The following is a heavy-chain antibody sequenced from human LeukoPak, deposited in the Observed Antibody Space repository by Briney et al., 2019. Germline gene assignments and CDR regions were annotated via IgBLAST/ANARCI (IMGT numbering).Heavy chain of an antibody. V-gene: IGHV1-2*04. D-gene: IGHD3-22*01. J-gene: IGHJ4*02. CDR3: ARDESIYDSSGYLLDY. CDR1: GYTFTGYY. Sequence: ASVKVSCKASGYTFTGYYMHWVRQAPGQGLEWMGWINPNSGGTNYAQKFQGWVTMTRDTSISTAYMELSRLRSDDTAVYYCARDESIYDSSGYLLDYWGQGTLVTVSS. CDR2: INPNSGGT.